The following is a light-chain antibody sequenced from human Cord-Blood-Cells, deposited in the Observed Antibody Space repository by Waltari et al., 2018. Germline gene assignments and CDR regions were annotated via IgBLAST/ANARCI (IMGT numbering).Light chain of an antibody. CDR1: KLGDKY. CDR3: QAWDSSTAV. CDR2: QDS. J-gene: IGLJ3*02. V-gene: IGLV3-1*01. Sequence: SYELTQPPSVSVSPGQTASITCSGDKLGDKYACWYQQKPGQSPVLVSYQDSKRPSGLPDRFSGSNSGKTATLTISGTRAMDDADYYCQAWDSSTAVFGGGTKLTVL.